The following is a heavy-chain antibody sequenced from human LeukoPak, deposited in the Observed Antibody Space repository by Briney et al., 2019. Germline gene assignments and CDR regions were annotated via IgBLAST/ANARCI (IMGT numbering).Heavy chain of an antibody. Sequence: GGSLRLSCAASGFSISNFWMHWVRQAPGKGLVWVSRINSDGSSTTYADSVKGRFTISRDNAKNTLYLQANSLRAEGTAVYYCAKGNSGWYDYWGQGTLVTVSS. J-gene: IGHJ4*02. V-gene: IGHV3-74*01. D-gene: IGHD6-19*01. CDR3: AKGNSGWYDY. CDR1: GFSISNFW. CDR2: INSDGSST.